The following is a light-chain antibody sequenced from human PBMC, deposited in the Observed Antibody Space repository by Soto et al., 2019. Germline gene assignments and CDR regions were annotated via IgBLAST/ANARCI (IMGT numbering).Light chain of an antibody. V-gene: IGKV2-28*01. CDR2: LGS. CDR3: MQALQTPRSFT. J-gene: IGKJ3*01. Sequence: VTPGEPASISCRSSQSLLHSNGYNYLDWYLQKPGQSPQLLIYLGSNRASGVPDRFSGSGPGTDSTLKISRVGAEDVGVYYCMQALQTPRSFTVGPGTKVDIK. CDR1: QSLLHSNGYNY.